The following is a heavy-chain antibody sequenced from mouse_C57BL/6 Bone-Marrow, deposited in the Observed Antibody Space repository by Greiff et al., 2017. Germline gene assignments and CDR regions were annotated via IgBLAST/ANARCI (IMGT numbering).Heavy chain of an antibody. CDR2: IRNKANGYTT. CDR1: GFTFTDYY. V-gene: IGHV7-3*01. D-gene: IGHD4-1*01. CDR3: ARYHWDNYIDY. Sequence: EVKLMESGGGLVQPGGSLSLSCAASGFTFTDYYMSWVRQPPGKALEWLGFIRNKANGYTTEYSASVKGRFTISRDNSQSILYLQMNALRAEDSATYYCARYHWDNYIDYWGQGTTLTVSS. J-gene: IGHJ2*01.